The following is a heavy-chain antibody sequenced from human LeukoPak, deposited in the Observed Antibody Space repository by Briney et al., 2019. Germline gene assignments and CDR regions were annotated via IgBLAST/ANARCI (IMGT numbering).Heavy chain of an antibody. D-gene: IGHD3-22*01. J-gene: IGHJ4*02. V-gene: IGHV1-2*02. CDR2: INPNSGGT. CDR3: ARAGGKYDSRTVGY. CDR1: GYTFTGYY. Sequence: ASVKVSCKASGYTFTGYYMHWVRQAPGQGLEWRGWINPNSGGTNYAQKFQGRVTMTRDTSISTAYMELSRLRSDDTAVYYCARAGGKYDSRTVGYWGQGTLVTVSS.